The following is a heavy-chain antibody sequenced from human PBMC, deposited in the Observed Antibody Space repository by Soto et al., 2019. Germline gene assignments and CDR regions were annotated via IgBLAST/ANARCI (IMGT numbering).Heavy chain of an antibody. CDR2: IYYSGST. J-gene: IGHJ4*02. D-gene: IGHD3-16*02. Sequence: SETLSLTCTVSGGSIGRGGYYWSGIRQHPGKGLEWIVYIYYSGSTNYNPSLKSRVTISVDTSKNQFSLKLSSVTAAYTAVYYCAGIGLVNLYWGQGTLVTVAS. V-gene: IGHV4-61*08. CDR1: GGSIGRGGYY. CDR3: AGIGLVNLY.